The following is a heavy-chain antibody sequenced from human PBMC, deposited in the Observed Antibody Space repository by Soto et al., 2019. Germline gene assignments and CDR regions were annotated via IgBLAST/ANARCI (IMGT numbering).Heavy chain of an antibody. CDR2: IYYSGET. J-gene: IGHJ6*02. CDR3: ARDQGGEFLKGSGMGV. CDR1: GDSISRYY. V-gene: IGHV4-59*01. D-gene: IGHD3-10*01. Sequence: QVQLQESGPGLVKPSETLSLTCTVSGDSISRYYWSWIRLSSGKGLEWIGYIYYSGETNYNPSVKSRVTISVDRTTNQFSLKLSSVTAADTAVYYCARDQGGEFLKGSGMGVWGQGTTVTVSS.